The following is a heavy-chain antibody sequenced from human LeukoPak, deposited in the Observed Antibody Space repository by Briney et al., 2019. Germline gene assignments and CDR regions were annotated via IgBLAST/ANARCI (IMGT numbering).Heavy chain of an antibody. CDR1: GFTFSSYG. J-gene: IGHJ4*02. CDR3: ATRYYYGSGSYYNVPPLDY. Sequence: GGSLRLSCAASGFTFSSYGMHWVRQAPGKGLEWVAVISYDGSNKYYADSVKGRFTICRDNSKNTLYLQMNSLRAEDTAVYYCATRYYYGSGSYYNVPPLDYWGQGTLVTVSS. V-gene: IGHV3-30*03. CDR2: ISYDGSNK. D-gene: IGHD3-10*01.